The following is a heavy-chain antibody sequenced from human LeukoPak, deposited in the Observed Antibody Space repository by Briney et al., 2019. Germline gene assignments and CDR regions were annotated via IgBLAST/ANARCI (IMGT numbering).Heavy chain of an antibody. D-gene: IGHD6-13*01. CDR1: GGSISSVSHY. V-gene: IGHV4-39*07. Sequence: SETLSLTCTVSGGSISSVSHYWGWVRQSPGKGLEWIGNIYYSGDTYYSPSLKSRVTISVDKSKNQFSLKLSSVTAADTAVYYCATLAAAGLFDYWGQGTLVTVSS. CDR2: IYYSGDT. J-gene: IGHJ4*02. CDR3: ATLAAAGLFDY.